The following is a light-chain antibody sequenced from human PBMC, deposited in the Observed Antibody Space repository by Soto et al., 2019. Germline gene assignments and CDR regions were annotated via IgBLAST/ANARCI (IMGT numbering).Light chain of an antibody. J-gene: IGKJ1*01. CDR3: QQYHIYSGT. Sequence: DIQMTQSPSTLSASVGDRVTITCRASQTIDSWLAWYQQRPGKPPNLLIYKASTLASWVPSRFSGSGSGTEFTLTINSQQPDDFATYYCQQYHIYSGTFGQGTKVEIK. V-gene: IGKV1-5*03. CDR2: KAS. CDR1: QTIDSW.